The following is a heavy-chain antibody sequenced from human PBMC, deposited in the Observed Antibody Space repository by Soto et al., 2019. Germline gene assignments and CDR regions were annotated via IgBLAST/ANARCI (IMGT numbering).Heavy chain of an antibody. CDR3: ARDRLVSARGYDFQEYYYYGMDV. J-gene: IGHJ6*02. V-gene: IGHV1-69*01. CDR2: IIPIFGTA. Sequence: QVQLVQSGAEVKKPGSSVKVSCKASGGTFSSYAISWVRQAPGQGLEWMGGIIPIFGTANYAQKFQGRVTITADESTSTAYMELSSLRSEDTAVYYCARDRLVSARGYDFQEYYYYGMDVWGQGTTVTVSS. D-gene: IGHD5-12*01. CDR1: GGTFSSYA.